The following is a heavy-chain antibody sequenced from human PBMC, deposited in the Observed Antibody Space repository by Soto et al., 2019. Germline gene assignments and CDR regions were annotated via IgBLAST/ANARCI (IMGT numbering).Heavy chain of an antibody. CDR2: IDPHDSYT. V-gene: IGHV5-10-1*01. CDR3: ARLFCATACRQYFFSL. D-gene: IGHD2-15*01. Sequence: ESLKISCKASGYNLTNYWITWVRRVPGKGLEWMGRIDPHDSYTKYSPSFEGHVTLSVDKSIATASLQWHNLKASDTGIYYCARLFCATACRQYFFSLWVQVTLVTVSA. CDR1: GYNLTNYW. J-gene: IGHJ1*01.